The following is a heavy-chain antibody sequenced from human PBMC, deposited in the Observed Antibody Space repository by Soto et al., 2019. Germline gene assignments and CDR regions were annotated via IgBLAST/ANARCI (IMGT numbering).Heavy chain of an antibody. CDR1: GFTFSSSA. Sequence: SVKVSCKASGFTFSSSAVHWVRQARGHRLEWIGWINVGNGNTNYAQKLQDRVTITRDMSTSTAYMELSRLRSDDTAVYYCARGGYSSSWYGHDYYYYGMDVWGQGTTVTVSS. J-gene: IGHJ6*02. V-gene: IGHV1-58*01. D-gene: IGHD6-13*01. CDR3: ARGGYSSSWYGHDYYYYGMDV. CDR2: INVGNGNT.